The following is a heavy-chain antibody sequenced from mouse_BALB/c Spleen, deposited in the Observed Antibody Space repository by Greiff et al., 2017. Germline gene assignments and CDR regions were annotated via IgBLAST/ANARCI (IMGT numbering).Heavy chain of an antibody. J-gene: IGHJ4*01. CDR3: ARGTTSDAMDY. CDR2: ISDGGSYT. CDR1: GFTFSDYY. D-gene: IGHD2-14*01. V-gene: IGHV5-4*02. Sequence: EVQGVESGGGLVKPGGSLKLSCAASGFTFSDYYMYWVRQTPEKRLEWVATISDGGSYTYYPDSVKGRFTISRDNAKNNLYLQMSSLKSEDTAMYYCARGTTSDAMDYWGQGTSVTVSS.